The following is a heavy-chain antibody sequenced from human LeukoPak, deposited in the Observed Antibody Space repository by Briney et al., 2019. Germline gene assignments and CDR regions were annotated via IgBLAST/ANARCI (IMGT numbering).Heavy chain of an antibody. CDR2: IYTSGST. J-gene: IGHJ4*02. Sequence: SETLSLTCTVSGGSISNYFWSWIRQPAGKGLEWIGRIYTSGSTNYNPSLKSRVTMSVDTSKNQFSLKLSSVTAADTAVYYCARGRYYYGSGSYPFDYWGQGTLVTVSS. CDR3: ARGRYYYGSGSYPFDY. CDR1: GGSISNYF. V-gene: IGHV4-4*07. D-gene: IGHD3-10*01.